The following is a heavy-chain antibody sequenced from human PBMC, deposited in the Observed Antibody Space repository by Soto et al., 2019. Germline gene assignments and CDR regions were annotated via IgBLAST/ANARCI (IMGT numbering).Heavy chain of an antibody. CDR2: FDPEDGET. J-gene: IGHJ3*02. D-gene: IGHD6-13*01. Sequence: ASVKVSCKVSGHTLTELSMHWVRQAPGKGLEWMGGFDPEDGETIYAQKFQGRVTMTEDTSTDTAYMELSSLRSEDTAVYYCATGGSAFSSSWYDAFDIWGQRTMVTVSS. CDR1: GHTLTELS. CDR3: ATGGSAFSSSWYDAFDI. V-gene: IGHV1-24*01.